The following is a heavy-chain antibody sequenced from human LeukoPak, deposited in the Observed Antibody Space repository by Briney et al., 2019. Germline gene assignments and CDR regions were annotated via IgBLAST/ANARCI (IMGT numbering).Heavy chain of an antibody. J-gene: IGHJ4*02. Sequence: VASVKVSCKASGGTFSSYTISWVRQAPGQGLEWVGRIIPILGIANYAQKFQGRVTITADQSTSTAYMELSSLRSEDTAVYYCARAEITFGGDIDSYFDYWGQGTLVTVSS. V-gene: IGHV1-69*02. CDR1: GGTFSSYT. CDR3: ARAEITFGGDIDSYFDY. D-gene: IGHD3-16*02. CDR2: IIPILGIA.